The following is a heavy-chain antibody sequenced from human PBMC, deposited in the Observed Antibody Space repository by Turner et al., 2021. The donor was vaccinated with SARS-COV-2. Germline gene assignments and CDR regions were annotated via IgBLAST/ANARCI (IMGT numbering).Heavy chain of an antibody. Sequence: QLQLQESGPGLGTPSETLSLTCTVSGGSISSSSYYWGWIRQPPGKGLEWIGSIYYSGSTYYNPSLKSRVTISVDTSKIQFSLKLSSVTAADTAVYYCAGEEVVFRASHTLYYYGMDVWGQGTTVTVSS. J-gene: IGHJ6*02. CDR1: GGSISSSSYY. V-gene: IGHV4-39*01. CDR3: AGEEVVFRASHTLYYYGMDV. CDR2: IYYSGST. D-gene: IGHD3-22*01.